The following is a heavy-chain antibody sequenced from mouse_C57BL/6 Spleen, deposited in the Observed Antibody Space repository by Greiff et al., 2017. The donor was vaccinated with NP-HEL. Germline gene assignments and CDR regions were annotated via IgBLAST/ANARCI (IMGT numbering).Heavy chain of an antibody. Sequence: VQLQQSGPELVKPGASVKISCKASGYAFSSSWMNWVKQRPGKGLEWIGRIYPGDGDTNYNGKFKGKATLTADKSSSTAYMQLSSLTSEDSAVYFCARGRELGPFDYWGQGTTLTVSS. D-gene: IGHD4-1*01. CDR3: ARGRELGPFDY. CDR2: IYPGDGDT. J-gene: IGHJ2*01. CDR1: GYAFSSSW. V-gene: IGHV1-82*01.